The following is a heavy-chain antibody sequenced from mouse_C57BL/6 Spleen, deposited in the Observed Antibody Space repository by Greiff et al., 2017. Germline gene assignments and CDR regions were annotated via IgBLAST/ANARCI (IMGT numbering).Heavy chain of an antibody. V-gene: IGHV1-26*01. Sequence: EVQLQQSGPELVKPGASVKISCKASGYTFTDYYMNWVKQSHGKSLEWIGDINPNNGGTSYNQKFKGKATLTVDKSSSTAYMELRSLTSEDSAVYYCARGGSGRAWFAYWGQGTLVTVSA. CDR3: ARGGSGRAWFAY. J-gene: IGHJ3*01. CDR2: INPNNGGT. CDR1: GYTFTDYY. D-gene: IGHD3-2*02.